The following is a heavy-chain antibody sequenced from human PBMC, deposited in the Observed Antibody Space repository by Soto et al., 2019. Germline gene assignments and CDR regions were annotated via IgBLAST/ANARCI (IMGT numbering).Heavy chain of an antibody. CDR2: ISSSSSYI. CDR1: GFTFSSYS. J-gene: IGHJ6*02. CDR3: ARDLGKPPYYYGMDV. Sequence: PGGSLRLSCAASGFTFSSYSMNWVRQAPGKGLEWVSSISSSSSYIYYADSVKGRFTISRDNAKNSLYLQMNSLRAEDTAVYYCARDLGKPPYYYGMDVWGQGTTGTVSS. V-gene: IGHV3-21*01.